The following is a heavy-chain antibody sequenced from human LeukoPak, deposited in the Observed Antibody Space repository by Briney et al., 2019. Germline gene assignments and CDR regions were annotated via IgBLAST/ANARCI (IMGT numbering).Heavy chain of an antibody. CDR2: INPNSGGT. J-gene: IGHJ4*02. V-gene: IGHV1-2*02. Sequence: ASVKVSCKASGYTFTGYYMHWVRQAPGQGLEWMGWINPNSGGTNYAQKFQGRVTMTRDTSVNTAYMELSRLTSDDTAVYYCATNLRYLEWPPPFYFDYWGQGALVTVSS. CDR1: GYTFTGYY. D-gene: IGHD3-9*01. CDR3: ATNLRYLEWPPPFYFDY.